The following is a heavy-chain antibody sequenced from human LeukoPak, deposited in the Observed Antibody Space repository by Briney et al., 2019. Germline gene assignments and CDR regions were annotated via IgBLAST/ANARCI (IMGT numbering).Heavy chain of an antibody. CDR3: ATDQRTVTTDY. D-gene: IGHD4-17*01. V-gene: IGHV3-15*01. J-gene: IGHJ4*02. CDR1: GLTFSNAW. Sequence: PGGSLRLSCAASGLTFSNAWMSWVRQAPGRGLEWVGRIKTKGDGGTTDYAAAVKGRFSISRDDSKNTVDLQMNSLNTEDTAVYYCATDQRTVTTDYWGQGTLVTVSS. CDR2: IKTKGDGGTT.